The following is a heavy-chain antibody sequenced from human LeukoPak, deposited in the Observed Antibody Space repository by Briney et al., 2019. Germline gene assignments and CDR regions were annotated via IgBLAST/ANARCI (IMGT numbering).Heavy chain of an antibody. Sequence: ASVKVSCKAPGYTLSKLSIHWVRQPSGKGLEWMGAFDPEDGETIYAQEFQGRATMTADTSTDTAYMELSSLTSDDTAVYYCARERVYCSSTSCLFDYWGQGTLVTVSS. CDR1: GYTLSKLS. J-gene: IGHJ4*02. CDR3: ARERVYCSSTSCLFDY. V-gene: IGHV1-24*01. CDR2: FDPEDGET. D-gene: IGHD2-2*01.